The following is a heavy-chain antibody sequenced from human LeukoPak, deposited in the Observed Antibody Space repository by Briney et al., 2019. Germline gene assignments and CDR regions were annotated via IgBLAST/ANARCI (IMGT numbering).Heavy chain of an antibody. V-gene: IGHV1-18*01. CDR1: GYTFTSYG. Sequence: ASVKVSCKASGYTFTSYGISWVRRAPGQGLEWMGWISAYNGNTNYAQKLQGRVTMTTDTSTSTAYMELRSLRSDDTAVYYCASARYFDWLYYYWGQGTLVTVSS. D-gene: IGHD3-9*01. CDR3: ASARYFDWLYYY. J-gene: IGHJ4*02. CDR2: ISAYNGNT.